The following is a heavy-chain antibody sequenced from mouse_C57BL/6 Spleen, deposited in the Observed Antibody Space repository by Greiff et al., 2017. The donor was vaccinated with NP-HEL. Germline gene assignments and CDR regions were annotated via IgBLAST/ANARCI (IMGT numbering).Heavy chain of an antibody. J-gene: IGHJ4*01. D-gene: IGHD4-1*01. Sequence: EVQLVESGGGLVQPGGSLKLSCAASGFTFSDYYMYWVRQTPEKRLEWVAYISNGGGSTYYPDTVKGRFTISRDNAKNTLYLQMSRLKSEDTAMYFSARQLGLAMDYWGQGTSVTVSS. V-gene: IGHV5-12*01. CDR2: ISNGGGST. CDR1: GFTFSDYY. CDR3: ARQLGLAMDY.